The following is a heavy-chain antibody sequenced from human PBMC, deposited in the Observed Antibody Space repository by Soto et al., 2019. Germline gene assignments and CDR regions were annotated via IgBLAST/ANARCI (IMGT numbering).Heavy chain of an antibody. J-gene: IGHJ5*01. D-gene: IGHD1-26*01. Sequence: EAQLLESGGGLVQPGGSLRLSCAASGFTFSNYAMSWVRQAPGKGLEWVSSIHGSGAGTYYTDSVKGRFTVSRDDSKKTLYLKMSSLTVDDTALYYCAGDALPVNGQWDSFDPWGKAPWSPS. V-gene: IGHV3-23*01. CDR2: IHGSGAGT. CDR3: AGDALPVNGQWDSFDP. CDR1: GFTFSNYA.